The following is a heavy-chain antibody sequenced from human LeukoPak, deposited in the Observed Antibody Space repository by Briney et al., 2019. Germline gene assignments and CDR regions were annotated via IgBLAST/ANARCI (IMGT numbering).Heavy chain of an antibody. CDR3: AKALGEVAGTLDY. V-gene: IGHV3-23*01. CDR2: IRAGGGNT. D-gene: IGHD6-19*01. J-gene: IGHJ4*02. CDR1: GFTFSSYA. Sequence: GGSLRLSCAASGFTFSSYALSWVRQAPGKGLQWVSTIRAGGGNTYYADSVKGRFTVSRDSSKNMLYLQMSSLGAEDTAVYYCAKALGEVAGTLDYWGQGTPVTVSS.